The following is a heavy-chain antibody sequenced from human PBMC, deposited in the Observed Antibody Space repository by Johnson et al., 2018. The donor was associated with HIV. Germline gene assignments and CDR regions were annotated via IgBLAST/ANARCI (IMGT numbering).Heavy chain of an antibody. J-gene: IGHJ3*02. CDR2: LNSDGSSV. V-gene: IGHV3-74*01. D-gene: IGHD6-13*01. CDR3: ARAYGIAAAGTSGAFDI. CDR1: GFTFSSYW. Sequence: VQLVESGGGLVQPGGSLRLSCAASGFTFSSYWMHWVRQAPGQGLMWVSRLNSDGSSVSYADFVKGRFTVSRDNAKNTLYLQMNSLRAGDTAVYYCARAYGIAAAGTSGAFDIWGQGTMVTVSS.